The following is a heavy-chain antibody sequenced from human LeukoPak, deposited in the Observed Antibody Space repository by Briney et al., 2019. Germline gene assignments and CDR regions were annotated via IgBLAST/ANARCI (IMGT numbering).Heavy chain of an antibody. CDR3: VKADYGDYGDY. D-gene: IGHD4-17*01. CDR1: GFTFSSYA. Sequence: GGSRRLSCAASGFTFSSYAMSWVRQAPGKGLEWVSAISGSGDSTYYADSVKGRFTISRDNSKNTLYLQMSGLRGEDTALYYCVKADYGDYGDYWGLGTLVTVSS. CDR2: ISGSGDST. V-gene: IGHV3-23*01. J-gene: IGHJ4*02.